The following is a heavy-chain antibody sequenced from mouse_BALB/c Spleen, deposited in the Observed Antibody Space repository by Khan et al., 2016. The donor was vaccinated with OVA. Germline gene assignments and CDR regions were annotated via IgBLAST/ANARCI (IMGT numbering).Heavy chain of an antibody. Sequence: VELVESGPGLVAPSQSLSITCTVTGFSLTSYAIHWIRQPPGKGLEWLGVIWAGGSTNYNSALMSRLSISKDNSKSQVFLKMNSLQTHDTAMYYCARNREPDYFDYWGKGTTLTVSS. J-gene: IGHJ2*01. V-gene: IGHV2-9*02. CDR3: ARNREPDYFDY. CDR2: IWAGGST. CDR1: GFSLTSYA.